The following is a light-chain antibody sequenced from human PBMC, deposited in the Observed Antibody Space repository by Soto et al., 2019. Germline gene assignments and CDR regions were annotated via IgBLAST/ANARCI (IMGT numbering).Light chain of an antibody. CDR1: QSVSSD. J-gene: IGKJ5*01. CDR3: QQYGSSPPIT. V-gene: IGKV3-20*01. CDR2: GAS. Sequence: EIVMTQSPATLSVSPGERATLSCRASQSVSSDLAWYQQKPRQAPRLLVYGASSRATGIPDRFSGSGSGTDFTPTISRLEPEDFAVYYCQQYGSSPPITCGQGTRLEIK.